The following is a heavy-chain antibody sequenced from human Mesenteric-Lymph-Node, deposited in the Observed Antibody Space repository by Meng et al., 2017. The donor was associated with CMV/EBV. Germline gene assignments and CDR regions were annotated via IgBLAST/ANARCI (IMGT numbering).Heavy chain of an antibody. J-gene: IGHJ4*02. D-gene: IGHD2-8*01. CDR3: ARTYCTPSGCHGLGWSFDY. CDR1: GFSLRSTGMR. V-gene: IGHV2-70*04. CDR2: IDWDDEK. Sequence: SGPTLVTPTQTLTVTCTFSGFSLRSTGMRVSRIRQTPGKALEWLARIDWDDEKFYKTSLQTRLTISRDTSKNQVILTMTNMGPVDTGTYYCARTYCTPSGCHGLGWSFDYWGQGTLVTVSS.